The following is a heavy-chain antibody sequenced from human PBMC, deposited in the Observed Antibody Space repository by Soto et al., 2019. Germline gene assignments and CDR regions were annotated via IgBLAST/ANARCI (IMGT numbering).Heavy chain of an antibody. CDR2: MKGDGSTA. V-gene: IGHV3-74*01. D-gene: IGHD3-10*01. Sequence: EAQLLESGGGFVQPGGSLRLSCAASGFSFSSHWMHWVRQAPGKGLVWVSRMKGDGSTANYADSVKGRLTISRDKAMNTVYLQMNSLRVEDTAVYYCARGIPGHYGFDIWGQGTMVTVSS. CDR3: ARGIPGHYGFDI. J-gene: IGHJ3*02. CDR1: GFSFSSHW.